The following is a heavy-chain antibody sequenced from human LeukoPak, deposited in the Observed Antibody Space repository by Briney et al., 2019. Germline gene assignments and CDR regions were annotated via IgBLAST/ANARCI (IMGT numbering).Heavy chain of an antibody. V-gene: IGHV4-38-2*01. Sequence: KPSETLSLTCAVSGYSISSGYYWGWIRQPPGQGLEWIGSIYHSGSTYYNPSLKSRVTISVDTSKNQFSLKLSSVTAADTAVYYCARLDYYDSSGYRGDYWGQGTLVTVSS. CDR1: GYSISSGYY. CDR3: ARLDYYDSSGYRGDY. CDR2: IYHSGST. D-gene: IGHD3-22*01. J-gene: IGHJ4*02.